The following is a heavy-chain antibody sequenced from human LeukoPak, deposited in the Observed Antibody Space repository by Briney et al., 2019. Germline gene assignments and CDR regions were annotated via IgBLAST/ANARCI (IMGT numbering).Heavy chain of an antibody. CDR3: ARDHFYYDSSGYTHWFDP. CDR2: ISSSGSTI. J-gene: IGHJ5*02. Sequence: GGSLRLSCAASGFTFSDYYMSWIRQAPGKGLEWVSYISSSGSTIYYADSVKGRFPISRDNAKNSLYLQMNSLRAEDTAVYYCARDHFYYDSSGYTHWFDPWGQGTLVTVSS. D-gene: IGHD3-22*01. CDR1: GFTFSDYY. V-gene: IGHV3-11*01.